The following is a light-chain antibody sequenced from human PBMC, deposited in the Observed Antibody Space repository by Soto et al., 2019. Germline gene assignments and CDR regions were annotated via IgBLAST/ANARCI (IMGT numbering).Light chain of an antibody. J-gene: IGLJ1*01. CDR1: SSDVGGYNY. Sequence: QSVLTQPASVSGSPGQSITISCTGTSSDVGGYNYVSWHQQHPGKAPKFMIYDVSNRPSGVSNRFSGSKSGNTASLTISVLQAEDEADYYCCSYTTSNTRQIVFGTGT. CDR3: CSYTTSNTRQIV. V-gene: IGLV2-14*01. CDR2: DVS.